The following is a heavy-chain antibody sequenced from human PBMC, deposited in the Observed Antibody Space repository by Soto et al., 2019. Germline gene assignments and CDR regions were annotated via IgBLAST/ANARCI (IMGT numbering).Heavy chain of an antibody. CDR1: GFTFSDYY. CDR2: IRSSSSYT. J-gene: IGHJ5*02. Sequence: PGGSLRLSCAASGFTFSDYYMSWIRQAPGKGLEWVSYIRSSSSYTNYADSVKGRFTITRDNAKNSLYLQMNSLRAEDTAVYSCARDVYCTNGVCYPWFDPWGQGTLVTVSS. V-gene: IGHV3-11*06. D-gene: IGHD2-8*01. CDR3: ARDVYCTNGVCYPWFDP.